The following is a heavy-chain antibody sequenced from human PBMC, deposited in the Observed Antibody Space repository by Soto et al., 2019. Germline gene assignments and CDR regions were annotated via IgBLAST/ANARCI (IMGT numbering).Heavy chain of an antibody. D-gene: IGHD6-19*01. Sequence: QVQLVQSGAEVKKPGASVKVSCKASGYTFTSYDINWVRQATGQGLEWMGWMNPNSGNTGYAQKFQGRVTMTRNTSKSTAYIELSSLRSEATAGYYCARGYSSGWYYYYRMDVWGHGTTVTVSS. J-gene: IGHJ6*02. CDR1: GYTFTSYD. CDR3: ARGYSSGWYYYYRMDV. CDR2: MNPNSGNT. V-gene: IGHV1-8*01.